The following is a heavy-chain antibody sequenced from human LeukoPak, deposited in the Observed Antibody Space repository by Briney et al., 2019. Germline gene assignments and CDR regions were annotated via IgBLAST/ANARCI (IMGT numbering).Heavy chain of an antibody. CDR3: ARGNGGENWFDP. J-gene: IGHJ5*02. CDR2: IIPIFGTA. V-gene: IGHV1-69*05. CDR1: GGTFSSYA. Sequence: SVKFSCKASGGTFSSYAISWVRHAPGQGLEWMGGIIPIFGTANYAQKFQGRVTITTDESTSTAYMDLSSLRSEDTAVYYCARGNGGENWFDPWGQGTLVTVSS. D-gene: IGHD2-8*01.